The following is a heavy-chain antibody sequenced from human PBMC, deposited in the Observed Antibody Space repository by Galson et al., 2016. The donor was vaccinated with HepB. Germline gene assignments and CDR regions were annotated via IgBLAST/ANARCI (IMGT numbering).Heavy chain of an antibody. CDR3: AKPRRYNHDALHI. CDR1: GFPFTTSA. D-gene: IGHD5-18*01. CDR2: ISGSGTTT. V-gene: IGHV3-23*01. Sequence: SLRLSCAASGFPFTTSALNWVRQAPGKGLQWVSFISGSGTTTFYTDSVKGRFTISRDNSENMLYLQMDSLRAEDTAVYSCAKPRRYNHDALHIWGQGTMVTVSS. J-gene: IGHJ3*02.